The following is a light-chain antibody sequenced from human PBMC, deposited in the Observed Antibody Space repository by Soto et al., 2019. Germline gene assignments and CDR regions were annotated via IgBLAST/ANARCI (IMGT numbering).Light chain of an antibody. J-gene: IGLJ2*01. CDR2: LNSDGSH. V-gene: IGLV4-69*01. CDR1: SGHSSYA. CDR3: QTWVTGIQV. Sequence: QLVLTQSPSASASLGASVKLTCTLSSGHSSYAIAWHHQRPEKGPRYLMKLNSDGSHSKGDGIPDLFSGSSSGAERYLTISSLQSEDEADYYCQTWVTGIQVFGGGTKLTVL.